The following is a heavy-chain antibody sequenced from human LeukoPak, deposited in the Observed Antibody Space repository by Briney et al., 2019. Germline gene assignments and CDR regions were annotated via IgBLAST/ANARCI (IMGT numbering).Heavy chain of an antibody. J-gene: IGHJ5*02. D-gene: IGHD6-13*01. Sequence: GGSLRLSCAASGFTFSSYIMNWVRQAAGKGLEWVSSISSSSSYIYYADSVKGRFTISRDNAKNSLYLQMNSLRAEDTAVYYCARVLAAAVLLNWFDPWGQGTPVTVSS. V-gene: IGHV3-21*01. CDR3: ARVLAAAVLLNWFDP. CDR2: ISSSSSYI. CDR1: GFTFSSYI.